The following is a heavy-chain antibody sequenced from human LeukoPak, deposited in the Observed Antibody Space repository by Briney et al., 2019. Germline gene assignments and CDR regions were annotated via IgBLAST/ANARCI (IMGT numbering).Heavy chain of an antibody. CDR2: IYNSGST. CDR1: GGSISSYY. D-gene: IGHD3-10*01. V-gene: IGHV4-59*08. CDR3: ARRNLLGTFDY. J-gene: IGHJ4*02. Sequence: PSETLCLTCTVSGGSISSYYWSWMRQPPGKGLEWIGYIYNSGSTNYNPSLKSRVTISEDTSKNQFSLKLSSVTAADTAVYYCARRNLLGTFDYWGQGTLVTVSS.